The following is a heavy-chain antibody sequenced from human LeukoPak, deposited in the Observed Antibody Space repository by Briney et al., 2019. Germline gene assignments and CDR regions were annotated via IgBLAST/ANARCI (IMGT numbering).Heavy chain of an antibody. J-gene: IGHJ5*02. Sequence: PGGSLRLSCVASGFTFSSYAMSWVRQAPGKGLEWVSAVSGSGGSTYYADSVKGRFTISRDNSKNTLYLQMNSLRAEDTAVYYCAKDLSDIPRRNWFDPWGQGTLVTVSS. CDR2: VSGSGGST. V-gene: IGHV3-23*01. D-gene: IGHD3-9*01. CDR1: GFTFSSYA. CDR3: AKDLSDIPRRNWFDP.